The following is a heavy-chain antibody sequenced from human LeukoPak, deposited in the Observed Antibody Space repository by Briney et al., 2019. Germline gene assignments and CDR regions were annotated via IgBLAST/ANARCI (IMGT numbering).Heavy chain of an antibody. CDR3: AKCIQTGIAAAGTIAY. J-gene: IGHJ4*02. CDR1: GFTFSSYA. D-gene: IGHD6-13*01. CDR2: ISGSGGST. Sequence: GGSLRLSCAASGFTFSSYAMSWVRQAPGKGLEWVSAISGSGGSTYCADSVKGRFTISRDNSKNTLYLQMNSLRAEDTAVYYCAKCIQTGIAAAGTIAYWGQGTLDTVSS. V-gene: IGHV3-23*01.